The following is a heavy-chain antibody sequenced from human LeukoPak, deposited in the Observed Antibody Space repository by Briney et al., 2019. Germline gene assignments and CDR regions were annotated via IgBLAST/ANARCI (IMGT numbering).Heavy chain of an antibody. CDR2: IKQDGSEK. CDR3: ARVRDYGDFPFYFDY. V-gene: IGHV3-7*01. CDR1: GFTFSSYW. J-gene: IGHJ4*02. D-gene: IGHD4-17*01. Sequence: GGSLRLSCAASGFTFSSYWMSWVRQAPGKGLEWVANIKQDGSEKYYVDSVKGRFTISRDNAKNSLCLQMNSLRAEDTAVYYCARVRDYGDFPFYFDYWGQGTLVTVSS.